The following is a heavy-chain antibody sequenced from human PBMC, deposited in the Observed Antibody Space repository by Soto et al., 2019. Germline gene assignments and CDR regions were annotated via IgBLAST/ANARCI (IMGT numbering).Heavy chain of an antibody. CDR1: AGSINSRSYF. CDR2: IYYNGNT. CDR3: ASDRYGGFDY. V-gene: IGHV4-39*01. Sequence: QLQLQQSGPGLLKPSETLSLTCSVSAGSINSRSYFWAWIRQPPGKGLEWIGSIYYNGNTYYSPSHKRPLNVCVDTSKDQFNLKLTSVPAAETAIYYAASDRYGGFDYWGQGTLVIVSS. J-gene: IGHJ4*02. D-gene: IGHD3-9*01.